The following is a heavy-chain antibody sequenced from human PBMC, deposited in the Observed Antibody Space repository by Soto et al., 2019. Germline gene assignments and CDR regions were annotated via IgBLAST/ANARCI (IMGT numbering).Heavy chain of an antibody. Sequence: QVQLQESGPGLVKPSGTLSLTCAVSGCSISSDNWWNWVRQPPGKGLEWIGEIYHGGNTNYNPSLKSRVTISVDKAKKQFSLKLTSVTAADTAVYYCARDTVTGSYYFDSWGQGTLVTVSS. CDR1: GCSISSDNW. J-gene: IGHJ4*02. CDR3: ARDTVTGSYYFDS. CDR2: IYHGGNT. V-gene: IGHV4-4*02. D-gene: IGHD6-19*01.